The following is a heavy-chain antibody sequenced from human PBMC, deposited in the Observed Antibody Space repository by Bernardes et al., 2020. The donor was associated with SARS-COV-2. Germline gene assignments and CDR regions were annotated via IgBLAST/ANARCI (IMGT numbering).Heavy chain of an antibody. CDR2: ISPGGVT. D-gene: IGHD3-16*02. CDR1: GGSFNDYF. J-gene: IGHJ3*02. V-gene: IGHV4-34*01. Sequence: SETLSLTCAVNGGSFNDYFWTWIRKSPGKGLEWIGEISPGGVTRYNPSLKSRVTISLDTSKNQFSLGLTSVTAADTAVYYCASLSPFCCYRNAFDIWGQGAMVTVSS. CDR3: ASLSPFCCYRNAFDI.